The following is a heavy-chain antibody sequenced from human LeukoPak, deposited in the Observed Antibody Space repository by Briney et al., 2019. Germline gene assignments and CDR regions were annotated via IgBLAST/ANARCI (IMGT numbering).Heavy chain of an antibody. CDR3: ARVLWFGELLADAFDI. Sequence: SETLSLTCTVSGASFTSYNWGWIRQSAGKGLEWIGRIYTSGSTNYNPSLESRVTMSVDTSKNQFSLKLSSVTAADTAVYYCARVLWFGELLADAFDIWGQGTMVTVSS. J-gene: IGHJ3*02. CDR1: GASFTSYN. D-gene: IGHD3-10*01. V-gene: IGHV4-4*07. CDR2: IYTSGST.